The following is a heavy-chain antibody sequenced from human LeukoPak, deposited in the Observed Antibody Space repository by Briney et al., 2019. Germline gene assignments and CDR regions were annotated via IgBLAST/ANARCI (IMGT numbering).Heavy chain of an antibody. Sequence: GGSLRLSCAASGFTVSSNYMSWVRQAPGKGLEWVSVIYSGGSTYYADSVKGRFTISRDNSKNTLYLQMNSLRAEDTAVYYCAKEWDYYYGSGSYYPDYWGQGTLVTVSS. CDR2: IYSGGST. CDR1: GFTVSSNY. V-gene: IGHV3-66*01. D-gene: IGHD3-10*01. CDR3: AKEWDYYYGSGSYYPDY. J-gene: IGHJ4*02.